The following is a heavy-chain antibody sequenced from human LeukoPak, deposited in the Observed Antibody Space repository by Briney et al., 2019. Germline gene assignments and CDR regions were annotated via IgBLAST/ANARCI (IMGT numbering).Heavy chain of an antibody. D-gene: IGHD6-13*01. Sequence: SETLSLTCTVYGGSISSYYWSWIRQPPGKGLEWIGYIHYSGSTNYNPSLKSRVTISVATSKNQFSLKLSSVTAADTAVYYCARFDSSNYGGWFDPWGQGTLVTVSS. CDR1: GGSISSYY. CDR3: ARFDSSNYGGWFDP. CDR2: IHYSGST. J-gene: IGHJ5*02. V-gene: IGHV4-59*08.